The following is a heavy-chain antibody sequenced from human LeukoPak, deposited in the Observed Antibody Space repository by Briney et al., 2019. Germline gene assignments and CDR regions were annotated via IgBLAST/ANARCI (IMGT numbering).Heavy chain of an antibody. J-gene: IGHJ4*02. CDR1: GFTFSSYA. CDR2: ISGSGGST. Sequence: GGCLRLSCAASGFTFSSYAMSWVRQAPGKGLEWVSAISGSGGSTYYADSVKGRFTISRDNSKNTLYLQMNSLRAEDTAVYYCAKMPCGGDCYYFDYWGQGTLVTVSS. D-gene: IGHD2-21*02. CDR3: AKMPCGGDCYYFDY. V-gene: IGHV3-23*01.